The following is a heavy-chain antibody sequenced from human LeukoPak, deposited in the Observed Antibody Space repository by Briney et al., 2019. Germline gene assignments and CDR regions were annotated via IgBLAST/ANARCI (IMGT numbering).Heavy chain of an antibody. CDR3: ARGGTGLRYFDWFLDAFDI. D-gene: IGHD3-9*01. CDR1: GGSFSGYY. CDR2: INHSGST. V-gene: IGHV4-34*01. Sequence: SETLSLTCAVYGGSFSGYYLSWIRQPPGKGLEWMGEINHSGSTNYNPSLKSRVTISVDTSKNQFSLKLSSVTAADTAVYYCARGGTGLRYFDWFLDAFDIWGQGTMVTVSS. J-gene: IGHJ3*02.